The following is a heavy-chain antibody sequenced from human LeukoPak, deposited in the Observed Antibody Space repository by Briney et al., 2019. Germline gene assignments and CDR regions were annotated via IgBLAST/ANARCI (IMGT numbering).Heavy chain of an antibody. Sequence: SETLSLTCTVSGGSISSYYWSWIRQPAGKGLEWIGRIYTSGSTNYNPSLKSRATMSVDTSKNQFSLKLSSVTAADTAVYYCARDPAYYYYYGMDVWGQGTTVTVSS. CDR3: ARDPAYYYYYGMDV. V-gene: IGHV4-4*07. CDR2: IYTSGST. CDR1: GGSISSYY. J-gene: IGHJ6*02.